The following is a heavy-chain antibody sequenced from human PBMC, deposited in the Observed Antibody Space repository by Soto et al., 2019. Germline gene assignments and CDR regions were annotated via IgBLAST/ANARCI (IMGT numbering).Heavy chain of an antibody. V-gene: IGHV4-31*03. Sequence: QVQLQESGPGLVKPSQTLSLTCTVSGGSISSGAYYWSWIRQHPGKGLEWIGYIYYSGSTSYNPSLKSRVTISVDTSKNQFSLKLSSMTAADTALYYCARGRYYYGSGSDGWFDPWGQGTLVTVSS. CDR1: GGSISSGAYY. J-gene: IGHJ5*02. CDR3: ARGRYYYGSGSDGWFDP. D-gene: IGHD3-10*01. CDR2: IYYSGST.